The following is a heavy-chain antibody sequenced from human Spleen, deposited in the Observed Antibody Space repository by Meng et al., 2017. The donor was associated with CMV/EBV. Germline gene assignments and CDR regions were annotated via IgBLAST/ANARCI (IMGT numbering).Heavy chain of an antibody. J-gene: IGHJ6*02. CDR2: MTRTSSYI. V-gene: IGHV3-21*01. CDR3: ARGGTIFGEMDV. D-gene: IGHD3-3*01. Sequence: GGSLRLSCAASGFSFNDYSMNWVRQAPGKGLEWVSYMTRTSSYIYYADSVKGRFTISRDNAKNSLYLQMNSLRAEDTAVYYCARGGTIFGEMDVWGQGTTVTVSS. CDR1: GFSFNDYS.